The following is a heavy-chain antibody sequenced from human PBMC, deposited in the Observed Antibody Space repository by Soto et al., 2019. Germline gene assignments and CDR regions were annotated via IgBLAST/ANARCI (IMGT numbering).Heavy chain of an antibody. J-gene: IGHJ4*02. CDR3: ARDVYGDYALDS. CDR1: GLTRCRHS. CDR2: ISSTTNSI. Sequence: EVQLVESGGGLVQPGESLRLSCVASGLTRCRHSMNWVRQAPGKGLEWVSYISSTTNSIHYADSVKGRFTVSRDNAENSVYLQMNSLRVEDTAVYNCARDVYGDYALDSWGQGTLVTVTS. D-gene: IGHD4-17*01. V-gene: IGHV3-48*01.